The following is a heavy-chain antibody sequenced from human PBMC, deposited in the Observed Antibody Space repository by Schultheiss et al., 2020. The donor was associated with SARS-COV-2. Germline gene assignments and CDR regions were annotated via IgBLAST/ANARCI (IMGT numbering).Heavy chain of an antibody. Sequence: ASVKVSCKASGGTFSSYAISWVRQATGQGLEWMGWMNPNSGNTGYAQKFQGRVTMTRNTSISTAYMELSSLRSEDTAVYYCARDLTDSSGYEVAFDIWGQGTMVTVSS. CDR1: GGTFSSYA. V-gene: IGHV1-8*02. CDR2: MNPNSGNT. J-gene: IGHJ3*02. D-gene: IGHD3-22*01. CDR3: ARDLTDSSGYEVAFDI.